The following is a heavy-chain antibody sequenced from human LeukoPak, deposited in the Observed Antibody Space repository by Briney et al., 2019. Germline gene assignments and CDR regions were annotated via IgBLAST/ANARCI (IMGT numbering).Heavy chain of an antibody. D-gene: IGHD6-19*01. CDR2: IRSKAYGGTT. Sequence: GGSLRLSCTASGFTFSTYAMSWFRQAPGKGPEWVGFIRSKAYGGTTEYAASVKGRFTISRDDSKSIAYLQMNSLKTEDTAVYYCTRDVVAGLYYYYYYYMDVWGKGTTVTVSS. CDR1: GFTFSTYA. J-gene: IGHJ6*03. CDR3: TRDVVAGLYYYYYYYMDV. V-gene: IGHV3-49*03.